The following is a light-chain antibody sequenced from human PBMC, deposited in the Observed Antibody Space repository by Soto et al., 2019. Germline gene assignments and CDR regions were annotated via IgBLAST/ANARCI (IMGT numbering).Light chain of an antibody. CDR1: SSVVGNYNF. CDR3: CSYTTSSTYV. Sequence: QSALTQPASVSGSPGQSIAISCTGTSSVVGNYNFVSWYQQHPGKAPKLMIYDVSNRPSGISNRFSGSKSGNTASLTISGLQAEDEADYYCCSYTTSSTYVFGTGTKVTVL. CDR2: DVS. V-gene: IGLV2-14*03. J-gene: IGLJ1*01.